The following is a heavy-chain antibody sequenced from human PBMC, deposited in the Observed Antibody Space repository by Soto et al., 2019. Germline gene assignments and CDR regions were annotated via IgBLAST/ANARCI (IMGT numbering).Heavy chain of an antibody. CDR1: GFTFGSYA. Sequence: GGSLIHCCAASGFTFGSYAMSWVRQAPGKGLEWVSAIRGSGGSTYYADSVKGRFTISRDNSKNTLYLQMNSLRAEDTAVYYCAKVRGSGWFDYWGQGTLVTVSS. CDR3: AKVRGSGWFDY. CDR2: IRGSGGST. D-gene: IGHD6-19*01. V-gene: IGHV3-23*01. J-gene: IGHJ4*02.